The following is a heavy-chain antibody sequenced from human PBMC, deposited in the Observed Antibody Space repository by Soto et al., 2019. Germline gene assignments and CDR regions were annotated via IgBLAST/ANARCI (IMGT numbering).Heavy chain of an antibody. J-gene: IGHJ4*02. CDR3: ARHIAVSGTRGFDF. D-gene: IGHD6-19*01. V-gene: IGHV4-4*02. CDR2: IYPSGST. CDR1: GGSISTNW. Sequence: QVQLQESGPGPMKPSGTLSLTCAVSGGSISTNWWSWVRQPPGKGLEWIGEIYPSGSTHYNPPLTNRVPTSVDKSQNHPPLTLTSVTAADTAVYYCARHIAVSGTRGFDFWGQGTLVSVSS.